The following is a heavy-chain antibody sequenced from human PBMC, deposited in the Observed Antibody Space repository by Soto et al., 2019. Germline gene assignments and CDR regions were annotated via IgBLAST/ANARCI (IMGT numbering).Heavy chain of an antibody. V-gene: IGHV2-5*02. Sequence: QISLKESGPTLVQPTQTLTLTCTFSGFSLSTTGMGVGWIRQPPGKALEWLALIYWDDDKRYRPSLESRLAITKDTSKNQVVLTMTNIDPVDTATYYCVHRPQYHGSGWYGWFDPWGQGTLVTVSS. D-gene: IGHD6-19*01. CDR2: IYWDDDK. CDR3: VHRPQYHGSGWYGWFDP. J-gene: IGHJ5*02. CDR1: GFSLSTTGMG.